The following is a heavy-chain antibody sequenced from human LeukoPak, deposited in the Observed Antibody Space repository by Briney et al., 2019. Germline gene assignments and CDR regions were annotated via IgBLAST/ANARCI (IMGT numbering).Heavy chain of an antibody. CDR3: ARWVAARAFDY. Sequence: GGSLRLSCAASGFTFSSYGMSWVRQAPGKGLEWVSAISGSGGSTYYADSVKGRFTISRDNAKNSLYLQMNSLRAEDTAVYYCARWVAARAFDYWGQGTLVTVSS. CDR1: GFTFSSYG. D-gene: IGHD6-6*01. J-gene: IGHJ4*02. CDR2: ISGSGGST. V-gene: IGHV3-23*01.